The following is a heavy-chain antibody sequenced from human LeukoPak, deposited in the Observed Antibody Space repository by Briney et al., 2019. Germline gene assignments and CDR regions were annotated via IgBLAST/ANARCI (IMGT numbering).Heavy chain of an antibody. CDR3: ARSAGHCANGVCYSYNWFDP. J-gene: IGHJ5*02. D-gene: IGHD2-8*01. Sequence: GESLKISCKGSGPSFTNSWIAWVRQKPGKGLEWMGIIYPDDSDTRYNPSFQGQVTISADKSISTAYLQWNSLKASDTAMYYCARSAGHCANGVCYSYNWFDPWGQGTLVTVSS. CDR2: IYPDDSDT. CDR1: GPSFTNSW. V-gene: IGHV5-51*01.